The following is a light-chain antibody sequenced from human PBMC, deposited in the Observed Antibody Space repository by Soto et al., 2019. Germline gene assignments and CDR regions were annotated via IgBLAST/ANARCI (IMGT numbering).Light chain of an antibody. CDR1: QSINNY. CDR3: QYRGIWPPGAT. Sequence: EIVLTQSPVTLSLSPGERATLSCRASQSINNYLAWYQQKPGQPPRLLIYDASNRATAIPVRFSGSGSGTDFTLTISSVEPEDSAVYYCQYRGIWPPGATFGGGTKVEIK. J-gene: IGKJ4*01. V-gene: IGKV3-11*01. CDR2: DAS.